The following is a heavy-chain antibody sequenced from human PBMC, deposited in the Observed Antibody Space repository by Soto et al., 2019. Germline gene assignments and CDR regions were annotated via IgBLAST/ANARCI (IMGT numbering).Heavy chain of an antibody. J-gene: IGHJ5*02. CDR1: VYRFTSYW. D-gene: IGHD3-22*01. CDR3: ARKDKSGYFNWFDP. V-gene: IGHV5-51*01. CDR2: IFPSYSDT. Sequence: HGESMNISCRTSVYRFTSYWIAWVRQMPGKGLEWMGIIFPSYSDTRYSPSFQGQVTISADRSTSTVFLQWASLKASDTAVYFCARKDKSGYFNWFDPWGQGTLVTV.